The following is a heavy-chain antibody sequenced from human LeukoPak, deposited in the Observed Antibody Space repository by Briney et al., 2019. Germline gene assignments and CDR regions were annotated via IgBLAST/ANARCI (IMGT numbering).Heavy chain of an antibody. J-gene: IGHJ4*02. D-gene: IGHD3-22*01. Sequence: PSETLSLTCTVSGGSISSSSYYWGWIRQPPGKGLEWIGSIYYSGSTYYNPSLKSRVTISVDTSKNQFSLKLSSVTAADTAVHYCARHTRAGGYYYYWGQGTLVTVSS. CDR2: IYYSGST. V-gene: IGHV4-39*01. CDR1: GGSISSSSYY. CDR3: ARHTRAGGYYYY.